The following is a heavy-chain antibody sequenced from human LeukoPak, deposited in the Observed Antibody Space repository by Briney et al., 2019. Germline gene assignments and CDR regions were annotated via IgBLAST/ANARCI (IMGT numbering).Heavy chain of an antibody. D-gene: IGHD2-15*01. V-gene: IGHV3-72*01. CDR1: GFTFSDHY. CDR3: ARDDGGQGDY. CDR2: SKNKANSYIT. J-gene: IGHJ4*02. Sequence: GGSLRLSCAASGFTFSDHYMDWVRQAPGRGLEWVGRSKNKANSYITQYAAFVQGRFTISRDDSKNSLYLQINSLKTEDTAVYYCARDDGGQGDYWGQGTLVTVSS.